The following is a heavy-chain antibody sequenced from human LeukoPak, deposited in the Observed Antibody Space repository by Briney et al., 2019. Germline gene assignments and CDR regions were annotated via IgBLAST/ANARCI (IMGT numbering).Heavy chain of an antibody. Sequence: PRGSLRLSCAASGFTFSNAWMSWVRQAPGKGLEWVGRIKSKTDGGTTDYAAPVKGRFTISRDDSKNTLYLQMNSLKTEDTAVYYCTTDRWAMVGFDYWGQGTLVTVSS. CDR3: TTDRWAMVGFDY. J-gene: IGHJ4*02. D-gene: IGHD5-18*01. CDR1: GFTFSNAW. CDR2: IKSKTDGGTT. V-gene: IGHV3-15*01.